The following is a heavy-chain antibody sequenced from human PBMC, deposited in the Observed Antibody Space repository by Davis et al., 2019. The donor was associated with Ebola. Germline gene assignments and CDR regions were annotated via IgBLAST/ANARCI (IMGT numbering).Heavy chain of an antibody. Sequence: TFSSYAMSWVRQAPGKGLEWIGSIYYSGSTYYNPSLKSRVTISVDTSKNQFSLKLSSVTAADTAVYYCARRMDVWGKGPRSPSPQ. CDR3: ARRMDV. J-gene: IGHJ6*01. CDR1: TFSSYA. CDR2: IYYSGST. V-gene: IGHV4-39*01.